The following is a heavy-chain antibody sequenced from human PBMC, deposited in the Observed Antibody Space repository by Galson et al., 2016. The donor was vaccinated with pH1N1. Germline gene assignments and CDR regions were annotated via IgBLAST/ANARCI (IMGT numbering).Heavy chain of an antibody. J-gene: IGHJ3*02. CDR1: GFTFSSCG. D-gene: IGHD2-15*01. V-gene: IGHV3-30*12. CDR3: ARDESCYGGSFPDVFDI. Sequence: SLRLSCAASGFTFSSCGIYWVRQAPGKGLEWVGNILYNGNDKYYADSVKGRFTISRDSSMTTVHLQMSRVTVADTSVYFGARDESCYGGSFPDVFDIWGQGTMVTVSS. CDR2: ILYNGNDK.